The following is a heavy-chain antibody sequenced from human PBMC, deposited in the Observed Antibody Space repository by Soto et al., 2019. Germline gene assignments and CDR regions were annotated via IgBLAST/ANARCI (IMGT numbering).Heavy chain of an antibody. J-gene: IGHJ4*02. CDR2: ISGSGGST. V-gene: IGHV3-23*01. CDR1: GFTFSSYA. D-gene: IGHD6-13*01. Sequence: PGGSLRLSCAASGFTFSSYAMSWVRQAPGKRLEWFSAISGSGGSTYYADSVKGRFTISRDNSKNALYLQMNSLRAEDTAVYYCAKSTLAAAGVQYYFDYWGQGTLVTLSS. CDR3: AKSTLAAAGVQYYFDY.